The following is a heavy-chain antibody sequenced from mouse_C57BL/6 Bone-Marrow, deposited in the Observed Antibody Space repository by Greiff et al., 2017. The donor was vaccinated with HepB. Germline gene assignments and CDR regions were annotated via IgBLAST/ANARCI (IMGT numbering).Heavy chain of an antibody. CDR3: ASPLYYYGSSYNYYAMDY. V-gene: IGHV1-50*01. CDR2: IDPSDSYT. CDR1: GYTFTSYW. J-gene: IGHJ4*01. D-gene: IGHD1-1*01. Sequence: VKLQQPGAELVKPGASVKLSCKASGYTFTSYWMQWVKQRPGQGLEWIGEIDPSDSYTNYNQKFKGKATLTVDTSSSTAYMQLSSLTSEDSAVYYCASPLYYYGSSYNYYAMDYWGQGTSVTVSS.